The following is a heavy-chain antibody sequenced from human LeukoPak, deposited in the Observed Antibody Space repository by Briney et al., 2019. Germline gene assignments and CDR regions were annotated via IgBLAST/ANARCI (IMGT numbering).Heavy chain of an antibody. D-gene: IGHD1-26*01. V-gene: IGHV3-23*01. Sequence: GGSLRLSCAASGFSFSAYAMSWVRQAPGKGLEWVSGISGSGGNTYYADSVKGRFTISRDNSKNTLWLQMNSLTAEDTAIYHCAKDFLGSIPDAFDVWGRGTMVTVSS. J-gene: IGHJ3*01. CDR3: AKDFLGSIPDAFDV. CDR2: ISGSGGNT. CDR1: GFSFSAYA.